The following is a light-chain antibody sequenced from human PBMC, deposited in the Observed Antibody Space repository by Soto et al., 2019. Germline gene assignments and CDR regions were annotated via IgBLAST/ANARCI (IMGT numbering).Light chain of an antibody. CDR3: QEYSCYPWA. V-gene: IGKV1-5*03. Sequence: DIQMTQSPSTLSASVGDRVTITCRASQSISTWLARYQQKPGKVPKLLISKASSLQSGVPSRFSGDGSATEISLTISSLQPADLAADFWQEYSCYPWAFGQGAEV. J-gene: IGKJ1*01. CDR2: KAS. CDR1: QSISTW.